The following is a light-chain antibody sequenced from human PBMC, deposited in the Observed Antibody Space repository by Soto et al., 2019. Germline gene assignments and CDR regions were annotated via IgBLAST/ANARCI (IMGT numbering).Light chain of an antibody. CDR1: QSISTW. J-gene: IGKJ1*01. Sequence: IQLTQSPSTLSASVGDRVSITCRASQSISTWLAWYQQKPGKAPKLLIFDASSLESRVSSRFSGRGSGTQFTLTLSSLQPDDFATYYCQQYSTYPWTFGQGAKVEFK. CDR3: QQYSTYPWT. V-gene: IGKV1-5*01. CDR2: DAS.